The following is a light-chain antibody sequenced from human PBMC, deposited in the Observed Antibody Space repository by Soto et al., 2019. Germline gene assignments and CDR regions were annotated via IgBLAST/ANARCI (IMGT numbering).Light chain of an antibody. Sequence: TVLTQSPGTLSLSPGDRATLSCRASQTVTGNYLAWYQQKPGQAPRLLIYDASNRATGIPARFSGSGSRTDFTLTISSLEPEDFAVYYCQPRYSRWTFGQGTKVDIK. J-gene: IGKJ1*01. CDR2: DAS. CDR3: QPRYSRWT. CDR1: QTVTGNY. V-gene: IGKV3-11*01.